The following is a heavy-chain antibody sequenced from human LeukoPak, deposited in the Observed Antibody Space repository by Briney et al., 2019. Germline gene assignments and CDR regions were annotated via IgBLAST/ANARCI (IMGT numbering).Heavy chain of an antibody. CDR1: GFTFSSYG. D-gene: IGHD3-16*01. CDR2: ISHDGSDK. J-gene: IGHJ4*02. Sequence: PGGSLRLSCAASGFTFSSYGMHWLRQAPGKGLEWVALISHDGSDKYYADSVKGRFTISRDNSKNTLYLQMNSLRAEDTAIYSCATLLLGVGGDYWGQGTLVTVSS. V-gene: IGHV3-30*03. CDR3: ATLLLGVGGDY.